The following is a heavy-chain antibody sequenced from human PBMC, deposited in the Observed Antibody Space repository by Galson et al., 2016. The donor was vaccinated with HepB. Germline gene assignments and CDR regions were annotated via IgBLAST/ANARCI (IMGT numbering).Heavy chain of an antibody. Sequence: LTCAVSGASMSSGTWWSWVRQPPGRGLEWIGEIYHSGSTKYNPSLKSRVTISVDNSRTQFSLNPTSVTAADTALYFCARRRGRGHPGNYYYYGMDVGGQGTTVTVSS. J-gene: IGHJ6*02. CDR2: IYHSGST. V-gene: IGHV4-4*01. CDR1: GASMSSGTW. CDR3: ARRRGRGHPGNYYYYGMDV. D-gene: IGHD1-1*01.